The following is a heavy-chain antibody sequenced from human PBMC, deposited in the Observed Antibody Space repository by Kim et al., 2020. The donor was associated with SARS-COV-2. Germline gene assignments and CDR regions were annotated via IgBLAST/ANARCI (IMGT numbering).Heavy chain of an antibody. CDR2: T. D-gene: IGHD5-12*01. Sequence: TYYDPSLKSRVTISLDTSKNQLSLKMKSVTAADTAVYYCGRIYSGYDAFDYWGQGILVTVSS. V-gene: IGHV4-39*07. J-gene: IGHJ4*02. CDR3: GRIYSGYDAFDY.